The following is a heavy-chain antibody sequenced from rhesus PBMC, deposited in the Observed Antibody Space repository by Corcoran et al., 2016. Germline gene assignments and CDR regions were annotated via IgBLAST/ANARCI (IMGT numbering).Heavy chain of an antibody. CDR2: IYASGGST. D-gene: IGHD4-29*01. CDR3: ARPHGSSFWYYFDY. V-gene: IGHV4-160*01. CDR1: GGSISSNY. J-gene: IGHJ4*01. Sequence: QVQLQESGPGLVKPSETLSLTCAVSGGSISSNYWSWIRQPPGKGLEWIGRIYASGGSTDHNPSLKSRVTISTDTSKNQFSLKLSAVTAAAPAVYYCARPHGSSFWYYFDYWGQGVLVTVSS.